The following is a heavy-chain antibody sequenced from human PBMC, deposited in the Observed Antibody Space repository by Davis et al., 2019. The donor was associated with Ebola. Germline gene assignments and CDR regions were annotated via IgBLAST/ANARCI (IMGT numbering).Heavy chain of an antibody. CDR3: VKDRIAVAGTLLWGLDWFDP. J-gene: IGHJ5*02. D-gene: IGHD6-19*01. CDR2: ISYDGSNK. Sequence: PGGSLRLSCAASGFTFSSYAMHWVRQAPGKGLEWVAVISYDGSNKYYADSVKGRFTISRDNSKNTLYLQMSSLRAEDTAVYYCVKDRIAVAGTLLWGLDWFDPWGQGTLVTVSS. CDR1: GFTFSSYA. V-gene: IGHV3-30*14.